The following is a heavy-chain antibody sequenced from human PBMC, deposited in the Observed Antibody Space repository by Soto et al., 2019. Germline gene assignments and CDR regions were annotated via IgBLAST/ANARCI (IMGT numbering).Heavy chain of an antibody. J-gene: IGHJ5*02. Sequence: SETLSLTCTVSGGSISSSSYYWGWIRQPPGKGLEWIGSIYYSGSTYYNPSLKSRVTISVDTSKNQFSLKLSSVTAADTAVYYCARHWSPHIVVVPAAIRFWFDPWGQGTLVTVSS. CDR3: ARHWSPHIVVVPAAIRFWFDP. V-gene: IGHV4-39*01. D-gene: IGHD2-2*02. CDR2: IYYSGST. CDR1: GGSISSSSYY.